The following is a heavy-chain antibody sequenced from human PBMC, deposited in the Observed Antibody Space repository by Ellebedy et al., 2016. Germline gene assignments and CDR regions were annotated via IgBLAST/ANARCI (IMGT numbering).Heavy chain of an antibody. J-gene: IGHJ3*02. Sequence: FTFSRDNAKNSLFLQMNSLRAEDTAVYYCAREAPVTLGFSAFDIWGQGTMVTVSS. D-gene: IGHD4-17*01. CDR3: AREAPVTLGFSAFDI. V-gene: IGHV3-48*01.